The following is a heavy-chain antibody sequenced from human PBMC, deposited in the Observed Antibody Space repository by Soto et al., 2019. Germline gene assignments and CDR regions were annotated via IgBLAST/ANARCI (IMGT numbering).Heavy chain of an antibody. D-gene: IGHD6-13*01. Sequence: PSETLSLTCAVYGGSFSGYYWSWIRQHPGKGLEWIGEINHSGSTNYNPSLKSRVTISVDTSKNQFSLKPSSVTAADTAVYYCARGHRRLSSSWRYTWFHPWGPGTLVTVS. CDR3: ARGHRRLSSSWRYTWFHP. J-gene: IGHJ5*02. V-gene: IGHV4-34*01. CDR1: GGSFSGYY. CDR2: INHSGST.